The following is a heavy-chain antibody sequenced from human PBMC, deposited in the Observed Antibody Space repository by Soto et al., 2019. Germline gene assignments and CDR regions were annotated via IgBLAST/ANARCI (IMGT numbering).Heavy chain of an antibody. CDR2: ISGNGVGT. CDR1: GFTLRGYA. CDR3: ARRARPDFYYMDV. J-gene: IGHJ6*03. D-gene: IGHD6-6*01. V-gene: IGHV3-64*01. Sequence: EVQLAESGGGLAQPGGSLRLSCAASGFTLRGYAMDWVRQAPGKVLAYGSGISGNGVGTYYANSVQGRFTIYRDNSKNTVYLQMGSLRPEDMAVYYCARRARPDFYYMDVWGKGTTVTVSS.